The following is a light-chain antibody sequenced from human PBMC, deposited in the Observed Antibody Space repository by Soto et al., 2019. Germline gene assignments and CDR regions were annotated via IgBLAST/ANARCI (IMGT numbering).Light chain of an antibody. Sequence: EIVLTHSPGTLSLSPGERATLSCRASQSVSSSLAWYQQKPGLAPTLLISDASSRASGVPDRFTGGGSGTDFTLTISRLEPEDFAVYYCHHYGSSPLTFGQGTRLEIK. CDR2: DAS. CDR3: HHYGSSPLT. J-gene: IGKJ5*01. V-gene: IGKV3-20*01. CDR1: QSVSSS.